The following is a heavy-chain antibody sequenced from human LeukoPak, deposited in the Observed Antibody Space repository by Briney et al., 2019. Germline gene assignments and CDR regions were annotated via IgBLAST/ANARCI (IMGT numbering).Heavy chain of an antibody. V-gene: IGHV3-21*01. CDR2: ISSSSYI. Sequence: GGSLRLSCAASGFTFSSYSMNWVRQAPGKGLEWVSSISSSSYIYYADSVKGRFTISRDNAKNSLYLQMNSLRAEDTAVYYCARGGIAAAADYWGQGTLVTVSS. D-gene: IGHD6-13*01. J-gene: IGHJ4*02. CDR1: GFTFSSYS. CDR3: ARGGIAAAADY.